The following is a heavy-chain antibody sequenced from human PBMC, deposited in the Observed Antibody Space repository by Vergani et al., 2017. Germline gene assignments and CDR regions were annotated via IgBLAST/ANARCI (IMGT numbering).Heavy chain of an antibody. CDR2: IYSTGST. CDR3: AGMGGYDEGDAFRIGYFDS. V-gene: IGHV4-31*03. CDR1: GDYISSGVYY. D-gene: IGHD5-12*01. J-gene: IGHJ4*02. Sequence: QVQLQESGPGLVKPSQTLSLTCSVSGDYISSGVYYWNWIRQHPGKGLEWIGYIYSTGSTHHNPSLRRRINMSVDTSKNQFSLKLNSVTAADTAMYYGAGMGGYDEGDAFRIGYFDSWGPGILVTVSS.